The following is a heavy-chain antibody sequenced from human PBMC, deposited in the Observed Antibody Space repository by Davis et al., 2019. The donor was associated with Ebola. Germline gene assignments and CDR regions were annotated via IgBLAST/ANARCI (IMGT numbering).Heavy chain of an antibody. Sequence: GESLKISCAASGFTVSSNYMSWVRQAPGKGLEWVSVIYSGGSTYYADSVKGRFTISRHNSKNTLYLQMNSLRVDDTAVYYCAKARSSWTPFDYWGQGTLVTVSS. CDR3: AKARSSWTPFDY. CDR1: GFTVSSNY. J-gene: IGHJ4*02. CDR2: IYSGGST. V-gene: IGHV3-53*01. D-gene: IGHD6-13*01.